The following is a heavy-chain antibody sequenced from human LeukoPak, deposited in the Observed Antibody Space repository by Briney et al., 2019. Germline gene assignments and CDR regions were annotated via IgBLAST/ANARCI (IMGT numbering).Heavy chain of an antibody. CDR2: IYYSGST. Sequence: SQTLSLTCTVSGGSISSGAYYWNWIRQHPGKGLEWIGYIYYSGSTYYRPSLKSRVTMSIDTSKNQFSLKLRSVTAADTAVYYCARERHLGPLLGGYPDYWGQGTLVTVSS. V-gene: IGHV4-31*03. CDR1: GGSISSGAYY. D-gene: IGHD3-22*01. CDR3: ARERHLGPLLGGYPDY. J-gene: IGHJ4*02.